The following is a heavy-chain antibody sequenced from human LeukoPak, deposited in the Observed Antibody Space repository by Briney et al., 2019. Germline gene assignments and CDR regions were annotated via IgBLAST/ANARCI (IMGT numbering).Heavy chain of an antibody. J-gene: IGHJ6*03. CDR1: GFTFTTYS. D-gene: IGHD5-18*01. CDR3: ARIGYSYGPLGYYYYMDV. V-gene: IGHV3-21*01. Sequence: GSLRLSCEASGFTFTTYSMTWVRQAPGKGLEEVSIISSGSSAIFSADALKGRFTISRDNAKNSLYLQMNSLRAEDTAVYYCARIGYSYGPLGYYYYMDVWGKGTTVTISS. CDR2: ISSGSSAI.